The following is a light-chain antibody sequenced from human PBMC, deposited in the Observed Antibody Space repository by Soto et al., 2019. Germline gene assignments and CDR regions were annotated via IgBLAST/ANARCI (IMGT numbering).Light chain of an antibody. J-gene: IGKJ5*01. CDR2: DAS. V-gene: IGKV3-15*01. Sequence: EIEMTQSPATLSVSPGERATLSCRASQSITSNLAWYQQKPGQAPRLLIYDASTRATGIPARFSGSGSETEFTLTISSLQSEDFAIYYCQHYNTWSITFGQGTRLEIK. CDR1: QSITSN. CDR3: QHYNTWSIT.